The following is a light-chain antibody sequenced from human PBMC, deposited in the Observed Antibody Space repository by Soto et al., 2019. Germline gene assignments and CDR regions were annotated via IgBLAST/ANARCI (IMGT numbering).Light chain of an antibody. Sequence: QLVLTQSPSASASLGASVKLTCTLSSGHSSYAIAWHQQQPEKGPRYLMKLHSDGSDIKGDGIPDRFSGSSSGTERYHTISSRQSEDEADYFWQTWGLGIRVFGGGTKLTVL. V-gene: IGLV4-69*01. CDR1: SGHSSYA. CDR2: LHSDGSD. CDR3: QTWGLGIRV. J-gene: IGLJ3*02.